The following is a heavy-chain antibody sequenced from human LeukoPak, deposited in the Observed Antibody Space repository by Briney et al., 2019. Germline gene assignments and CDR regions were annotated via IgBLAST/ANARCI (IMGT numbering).Heavy chain of an antibody. CDR1: GFTFSNYW. D-gene: IGHD6-13*01. J-gene: IGHJ4*02. CDR3: ARGVYEEDVNY. Sequence: GGSLRLSCAASGFTFSNYWMHWVRQAPGKGLVWVSRLSSDGRDPSYADSVKGRFTISRDNAKNTLHMQMNSLRAEDTAVYYCARGVYEEDVNYWGQGTLVTVSS. V-gene: IGHV3-74*01. CDR2: LSSDGRDP.